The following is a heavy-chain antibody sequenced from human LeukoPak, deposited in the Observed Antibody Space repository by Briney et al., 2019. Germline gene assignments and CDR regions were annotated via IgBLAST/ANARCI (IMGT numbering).Heavy chain of an antibody. CDR2: ISLDGAKT. Sequence: PGGSLRLSCAASGIIFSSDAISWVRQAPGKGLEWVAVISLDGAKTSYGDYVKGRFTISRDNSNNTLYLQMNSLRAEDTAVYYCARDGSSSADYWGQGTLVTVSS. D-gene: IGHD6-6*01. V-gene: IGHV3-30-3*01. CDR1: GIIFSSDA. J-gene: IGHJ4*02. CDR3: ARDGSSSADY.